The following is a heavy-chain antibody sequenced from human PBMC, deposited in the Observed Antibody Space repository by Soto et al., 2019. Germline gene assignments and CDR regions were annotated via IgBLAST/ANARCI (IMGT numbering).Heavy chain of an antibody. V-gene: IGHV3-30*18. D-gene: IGHD3-9*01. CDR2: ISYDGSNK. Sequence: QVQLVESGGGVVQPGRSLRLSCAASGFTFSSYGMHWVRQAPGKGLEWVAVISYDGSNKYYADSVKGRFTISRDNSKKTLYLQMNSLRAEDTAVYYCAKDHSEYDILTGYWYYYGMDVWGQGTTVTVSS. CDR1: GFTFSSYG. CDR3: AKDHSEYDILTGYWYYYGMDV. J-gene: IGHJ6*02.